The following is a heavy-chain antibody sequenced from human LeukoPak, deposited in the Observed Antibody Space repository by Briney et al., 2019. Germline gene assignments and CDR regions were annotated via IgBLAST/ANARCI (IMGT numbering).Heavy chain of an antibody. V-gene: IGHV3-53*04. D-gene: IGHD3-22*01. Sequence: LSGGSLRLSCAASGFTVSSNYMSWVRQAPGKGLEWVSVIYSGGSTYYADSVKGRFTISRHNSKNTPYLQMNSLRAEDTAVYYCARLNYYDSSGYDYWGQGTLVTVSS. CDR3: ARLNYYDSSGYDY. CDR1: GFTVSSNY. J-gene: IGHJ4*02. CDR2: IYSGGST.